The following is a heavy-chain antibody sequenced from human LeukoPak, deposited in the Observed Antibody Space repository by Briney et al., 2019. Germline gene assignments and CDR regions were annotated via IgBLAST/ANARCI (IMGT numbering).Heavy chain of an antibody. D-gene: IGHD3-9*01. V-gene: IGHV3-23*01. Sequence: GGSLRLSCAASGFTFSSYGMHWVRQAPGKGLEWVAAITGSGGNTYYADSVKGRFTISRDNSKNTVFLQMNSLRAEDTAVYYCAKWGDYDVLTGYYVSDYWGQGTLVTVSS. CDR3: AKWGDYDVLTGYYVSDY. J-gene: IGHJ4*02. CDR2: ITGSGGNT. CDR1: GFTFSSYG.